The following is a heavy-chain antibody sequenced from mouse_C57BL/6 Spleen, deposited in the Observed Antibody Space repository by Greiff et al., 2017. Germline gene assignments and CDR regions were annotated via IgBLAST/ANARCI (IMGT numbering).Heavy chain of an antibody. CDR2: ISSGSSTI. V-gene: IGHV5-17*01. CDR3: ARYYYYGSSSPYWYFDV. D-gene: IGHD1-1*01. J-gene: IGHJ1*03. CDR1: GFTFSDYG. Sequence: EVQLQESGGGLVKPGGSLKLSCAASGFTFSDYGMHWVRQAPEKGLEWVAYISSGSSTIYYADTVKGRFTISRDNAKNTLFLQMTSLRSEDTAMYYCARYYYYGSSSPYWYFDVWGTGTTVTVSS.